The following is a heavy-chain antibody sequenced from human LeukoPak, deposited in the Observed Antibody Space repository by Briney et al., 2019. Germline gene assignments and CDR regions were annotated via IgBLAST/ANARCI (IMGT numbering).Heavy chain of an antibody. CDR2: IYHSGST. D-gene: IGHD3-3*01. V-gene: IGHV4-30-2*01. Sequence: SQTLSLTCAVSGGSISSGGYSWSWIRQPPGKGLEWIGYIYHSGSTYYNPSLKSRVTISVDRSKNQFSLKLSSVTAADTAVYYCARVRSGFWSGIDYWGQGTLVTVSS. CDR1: GGSISSGGYS. CDR3: ARVRSGFWSGIDY. J-gene: IGHJ4*02.